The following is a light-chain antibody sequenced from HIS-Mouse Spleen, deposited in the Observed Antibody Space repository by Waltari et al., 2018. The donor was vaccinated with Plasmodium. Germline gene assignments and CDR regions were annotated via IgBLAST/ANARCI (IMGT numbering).Light chain of an antibody. CDR1: QSISSR. CDR3: QQYNSYSWT. V-gene: IGKV1-5*03. J-gene: IGKJ1*01. Sequence: SPSTLSPSVDDRVTITCRASQSISSRLAWCQQKPDKAPKLLIYKASRLESGVPSRFSGSGSGTEFTLTISSLQPDDFATYYCQQYNSYSWTFGQGTKVEIK. CDR2: KAS.